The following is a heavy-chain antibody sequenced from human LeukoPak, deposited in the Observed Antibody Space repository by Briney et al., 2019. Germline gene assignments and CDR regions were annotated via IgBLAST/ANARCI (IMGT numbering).Heavy chain of an antibody. CDR2: IYYSGST. CDR3: ARDTAGLVGWFDP. J-gene: IGHJ5*02. CDR1: GGSISSHY. Sequence: SETLSLTCTVSGGSISSHYWSWIRQPPGKGLEWIGYIYYSGSTNYNPSLKSRVTISVDTSKDQFSLKLSSVTAADTAVYYCARDTAGLVGWFDPWGQGTLVTVSS. D-gene: IGHD6-6*01. V-gene: IGHV4-59*11.